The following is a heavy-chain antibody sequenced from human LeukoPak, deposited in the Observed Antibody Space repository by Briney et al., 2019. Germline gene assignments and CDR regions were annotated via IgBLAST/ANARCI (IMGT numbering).Heavy chain of an antibody. CDR1: GFTVSSNS. V-gene: IGHV3-30*02. CDR3: AKDPPAIGYGDYGWDYFDY. Sequence: LAGGSLRLSCTVSGFTVSSNSMSWVRQAPGKGLEWVAFIRYDGSNKYYADSVKGRFTISRDNSKNTLYLQMNSLRAEDTAVYYCAKDPPAIGYGDYGWDYFDYWGQGTLVTVSS. D-gene: IGHD4-17*01. J-gene: IGHJ4*02. CDR2: IRYDGSNK.